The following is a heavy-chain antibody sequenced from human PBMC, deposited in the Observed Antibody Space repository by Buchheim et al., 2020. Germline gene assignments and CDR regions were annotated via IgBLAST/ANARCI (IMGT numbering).Heavy chain of an antibody. CDR2: IYYSGST. J-gene: IGHJ4*02. V-gene: IGHV4-30-4*01. D-gene: IGHD3-22*01. CDR3: ARGTPYYYDSSGYYL. CDR1: GGSISSGDYY. Sequence: QVQLQESGPGLVKPSQTLSLTCTVSGGSISSGDYYWSWIRQPPGKGLEWIGYIYYSGSTYYNPSLKSRVTISVEPSKNHFSLKLSAVTAADTAVYYCARGTPYYYDSSGYYLWGQGTL.